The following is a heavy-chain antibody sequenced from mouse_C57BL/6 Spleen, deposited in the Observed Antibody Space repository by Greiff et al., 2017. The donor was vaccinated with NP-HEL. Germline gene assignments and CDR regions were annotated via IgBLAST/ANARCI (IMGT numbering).Heavy chain of an antibody. CDR1: GFTFSDYY. D-gene: IGHD2-5*01. CDR2: ISNGGGST. Sequence: EVMLVESGGGLVQPGGSLKLSCAASGFTFSDYYMYWVRQTPETRLEWVAYISNGGGSTYYPDTVKGRFTISRDNAKNTLYLQMSRLKSEDTAMYYCARYSNYVEYAMDYWGQGTSVTVSS. V-gene: IGHV5-12*01. CDR3: ARYSNYVEYAMDY. J-gene: IGHJ4*01.